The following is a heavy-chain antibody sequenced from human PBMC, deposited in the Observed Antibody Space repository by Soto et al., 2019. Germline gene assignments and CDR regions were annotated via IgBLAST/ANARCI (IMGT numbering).Heavy chain of an antibody. Sequence: GGSLRLSCAASGFTFSSYAMNWVRQAPGKGLEWVSGISVGGGNTYYADSVKGRFTISRDNSQNTLYLQMNSLRAEDTAVYFCAERAGGSSGPLAYWGQGTLVTVSS. CDR3: AERAGGSSGPLAY. CDR2: ISVGGGNT. V-gene: IGHV3-23*01. J-gene: IGHJ4*02. D-gene: IGHD6-19*01. CDR1: GFTFSSYA.